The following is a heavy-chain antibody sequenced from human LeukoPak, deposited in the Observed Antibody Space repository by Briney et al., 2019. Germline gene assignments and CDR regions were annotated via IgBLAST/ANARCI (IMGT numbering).Heavy chain of an antibody. Sequence: GASVKASCKASGHTFTSYDINWVRQAAGQGLEWMGIIHPSGGSKSNAQKFQGRVTMTRDMSTSTVYMELSSRRSEDAAVYDCPRQRAGGTFDYWGQGTLVTVSS. V-gene: IGHV1-46*01. D-gene: IGHD4-23*01. CDR3: PRQRAGGTFDY. J-gene: IGHJ4*02. CDR2: IHPSGGSK. CDR1: GHTFTSYD.